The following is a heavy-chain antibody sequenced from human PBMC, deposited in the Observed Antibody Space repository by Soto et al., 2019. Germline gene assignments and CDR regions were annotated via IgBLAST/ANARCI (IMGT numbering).Heavy chain of an antibody. CDR2: ISSSSSYI. Sequence: EVQLVESGGGLVKPGGSLRLSCAASGFTFSSYSMNWVRQAPGKGLEWVSSISSSSSYIYYADSVKGRFTISRDNAKNSLDLQMNSLRAEDTAVYYCARDRSGSYYYYYGMDVWGQGTTVTVSS. V-gene: IGHV3-21*01. CDR1: GFTFSSYS. D-gene: IGHD1-26*01. CDR3: ARDRSGSYYYYYGMDV. J-gene: IGHJ6*02.